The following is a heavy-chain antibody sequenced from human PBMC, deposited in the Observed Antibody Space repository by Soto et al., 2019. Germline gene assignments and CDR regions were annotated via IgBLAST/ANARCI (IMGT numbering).Heavy chain of an antibody. D-gene: IGHD3-3*01. CDR1: GFTLSRYG. J-gene: IGHJ4*02. V-gene: IGHV3-33*06. CDR2: ISYDGSKK. CDR3: AKHDFWTLYNTGLDS. Sequence: HPGRPLRLSCVASGFTLSRYGMHWVRQAPGKGLEWVAVISYDGSKKYYADSVKGRFTISRDNSKNMLYLQMNSLRAEDTAVYYCAKHDFWTLYNTGLDSWGQGTLVTVSS.